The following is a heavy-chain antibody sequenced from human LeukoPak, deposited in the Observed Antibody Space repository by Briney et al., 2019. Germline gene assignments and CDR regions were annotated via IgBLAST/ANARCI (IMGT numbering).Heavy chain of an antibody. CDR1: GFTFDDYA. CDR3: AKGSGSYTNEDYYFDY. V-gene: IGHV3-9*01. Sequence: GGSLRLSCAASGFTFDDYAMHWVRQAPGKGLEWVSGISWNSGSIGYADSVKGRFTISRDNAKNSLYLQMNSLRAEDTALYYCAKGSGSYTNEDYYFDYWGQGTLVTVSS. J-gene: IGHJ4*02. CDR2: ISWNSGSI. D-gene: IGHD1-26*01.